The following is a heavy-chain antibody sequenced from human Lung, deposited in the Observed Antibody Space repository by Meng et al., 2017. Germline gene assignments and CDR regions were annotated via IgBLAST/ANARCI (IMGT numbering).Heavy chain of an antibody. V-gene: IGHV4-4*02. D-gene: IGHD6-19*01. CDR1: GGSISSSNW. CDR3: ARGLRGLAVAGLFDY. Sequence: SETLSLTCAVSGGSISSSNWWSWVRQPPGKGLEWIGEIYHSGSTNYNPSLKSRVTISVDKSTNQFSLKLSSVTAADTAVYYCARGLRGLAVAGLFDYWGQGTLVTVSS. J-gene: IGHJ4*02. CDR2: IYHSGST.